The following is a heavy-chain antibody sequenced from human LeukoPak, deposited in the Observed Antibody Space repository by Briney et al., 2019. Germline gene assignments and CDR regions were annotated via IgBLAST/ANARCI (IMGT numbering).Heavy chain of an antibody. V-gene: IGHV3-30*18. Sequence: GRSLRLSCAASGFTFSNNGMHWVRQAPGKGLEWVAVISYDESAKYYADAVKGRFNITRNNSKNTLYLQMNSLRPEDTAVYYCAKGVVAATNAAYYGMVVWGQGTTVTVSS. D-gene: IGHD2-15*01. CDR1: GFTFSNNG. J-gene: IGHJ6*02. CDR3: AKGVVAATNAAYYGMVV. CDR2: ISYDESAK.